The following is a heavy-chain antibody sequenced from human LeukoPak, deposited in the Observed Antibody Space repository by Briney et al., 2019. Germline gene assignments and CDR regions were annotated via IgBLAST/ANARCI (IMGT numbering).Heavy chain of an antibody. CDR2: IWYDGSIK. CDR1: GFTFSTYG. Sequence: GGSLSVSCAASGFTFSTYGMHWVRQAPGKGLEWVAVIWYDGSIKYYGDSAKGRFTISRDNSKNTLYLQMNSLRAEDTAMYYCARAVGPFDFWGPGTLLTVSS. V-gene: IGHV3-33*01. CDR3: ARAVGPFDF. J-gene: IGHJ3*01.